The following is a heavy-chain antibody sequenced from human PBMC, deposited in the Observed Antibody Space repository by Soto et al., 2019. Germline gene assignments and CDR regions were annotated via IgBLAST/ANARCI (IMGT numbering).Heavy chain of an antibody. CDR1: GYTFTTYY. CDR3: AGTYDTSGDFPYYFDY. J-gene: IGHJ4*02. Sequence: QVQLVQSGAEVKKPGASVKVSCKASGYTFTTYYMHWVRQAPGQGLEWMGIISPDGGRTSYAQKFQGRVTMTRDTSTSTVYMELSSLRSDDTAVYYCAGTYDTSGDFPYYFDYWGQGSLVTVSS. CDR2: ISPDGGRT. D-gene: IGHD3-22*01. V-gene: IGHV1-46*01.